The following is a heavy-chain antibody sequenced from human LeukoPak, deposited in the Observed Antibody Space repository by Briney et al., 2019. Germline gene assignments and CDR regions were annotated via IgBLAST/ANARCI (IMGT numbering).Heavy chain of an antibody. Sequence: SETLSLTCIVSGGSISTTTYYWDWIRQPPGKGLEYIGSIYYSGSTYYTPSLKSRVTISIDTSKHQFSLKLISVTAADTAVYFCARHCSDSNCYRLDAFDIWGQGTLVTVSS. D-gene: IGHD2-15*01. V-gene: IGHV4-39*01. CDR3: ARHCSDSNCYRLDAFDI. CDR2: IYYSGST. J-gene: IGHJ3*02. CDR1: GGSISTTTYY.